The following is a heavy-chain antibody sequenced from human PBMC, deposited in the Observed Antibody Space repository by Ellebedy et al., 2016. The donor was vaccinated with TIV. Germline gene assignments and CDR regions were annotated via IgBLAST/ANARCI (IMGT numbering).Heavy chain of an antibody. J-gene: IGHJ6*02. V-gene: IGHV1-18*01. CDR1: GYSFTSYG. CDR2: ISVYNGNT. D-gene: IGHD6-13*01. CDR3: ARFSRRQQMKQGMDV. Sequence: ASVKVSCXASGYSFTSYGISWVRQAPGQGLEWMGWISVYNGNTNYAPKFQGRVTMTRNTSITTAYMELSSLRSEDTAVYYCARFSRRQQMKQGMDVWGQGTTVTVSS.